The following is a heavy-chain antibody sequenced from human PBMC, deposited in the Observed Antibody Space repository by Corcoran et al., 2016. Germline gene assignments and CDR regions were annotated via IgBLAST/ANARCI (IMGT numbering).Heavy chain of an antibody. D-gene: IGHD3-9*01. CDR3: AKVTGGKGAFDV. Sequence: QVQLQQSSPGLVKPSQTLSLTCAISGDSVSSNSASWNWIRQSPSRGLEWLGRTYYRSKWFYDYEVSVKSRITVNPDTSRNQFSLQLNSVTPEDTAMYYGAKVTGGKGAFDVWGQGTLFTGSS. V-gene: IGHV6-1*01. J-gene: IGHJ3*01. CDR1: GDSVSSNSAS. CDR2: TYYRSKWFY.